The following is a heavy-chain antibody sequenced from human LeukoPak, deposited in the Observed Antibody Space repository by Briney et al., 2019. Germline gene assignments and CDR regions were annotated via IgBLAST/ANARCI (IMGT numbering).Heavy chain of an antibody. CDR1: GGSFSGYY. J-gene: IGHJ5*02. V-gene: IGHV4-34*01. CDR3: ASATVPAINGDNRFDP. Sequence: SETLSLTCAVYGGSFSGYYWSWIRQPPGKGLEWIGEINHSGNTNYTPSLKSRVTISVDTSKNQFSLKLSSVTAADTGVYYCASATVPAINGDNRFDPWGQGTLVTVSS. CDR2: INHSGNT. D-gene: IGHD2-2*01.